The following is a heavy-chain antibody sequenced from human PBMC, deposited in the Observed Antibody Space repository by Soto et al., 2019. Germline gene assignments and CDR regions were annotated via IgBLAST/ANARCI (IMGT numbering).Heavy chain of an antibody. J-gene: IGHJ6*03. D-gene: IGHD5-12*01. Sequence: PGGSLRLSCAASGFTFSTYGMHRVRQAPGKGLQWVAVISYDGDYKYYADSVKGRFTISRDNSKNTLDLQMNSLRGEDTAVYYCAKEDSGYYYYYYMDVWGKGTTVTVSS. CDR2: ISYDGDYK. CDR3: AKEDSGYYYYYYMDV. V-gene: IGHV3-30*18. CDR1: GFTFSTYG.